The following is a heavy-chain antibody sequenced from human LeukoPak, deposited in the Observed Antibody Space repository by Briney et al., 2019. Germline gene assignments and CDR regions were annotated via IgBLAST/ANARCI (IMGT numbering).Heavy chain of an antibody. Sequence: SVKVSCKASGGTFSSYAISWVRQAPGQGLEWVGGIIPIFGTANYAQKFQGRVTITADESTSTAYMELSSLRSEDTAVYYCARDPSLGDYGDFYDYWGQGTLVTVSA. J-gene: IGHJ4*02. D-gene: IGHD4-17*01. CDR3: ARDPSLGDYGDFYDY. V-gene: IGHV1-69*01. CDR1: GGTFSSYA. CDR2: IIPIFGTA.